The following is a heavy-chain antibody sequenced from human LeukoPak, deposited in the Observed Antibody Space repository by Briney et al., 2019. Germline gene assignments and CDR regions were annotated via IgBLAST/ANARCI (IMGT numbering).Heavy chain of an antibody. D-gene: IGHD6-19*01. Sequence: PGGSLRLSCAASGFTFSSYWMNWVRQAPGKGLVWVSRIASDGSSTTYADSVKGRFTISRDNSKNTLYLQMNSLRAEDTAVYYCARDRRYSSGWYFDYWGQGTLVTVSS. CDR3: ARDRRYSSGWYFDY. J-gene: IGHJ4*02. CDR2: IASDGSST. CDR1: GFTFSSYW. V-gene: IGHV3-74*01.